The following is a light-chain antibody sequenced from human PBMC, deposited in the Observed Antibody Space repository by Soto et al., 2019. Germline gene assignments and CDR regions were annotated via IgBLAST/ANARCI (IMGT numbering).Light chain of an antibody. CDR2: EVT. V-gene: IGLV2-8*01. CDR3: SSHGGSRQVV. Sequence: QSALTQPPSASGSPGQSVTISCTGTSSDIGSSNFVSWYQQHPGKAPKLIIYEVTQRPSGVPDRFSGSKSGNTVSLTVSGLQAEDEADYFCSSHGGSRQVVFGGGTKLTVL. J-gene: IGLJ2*01. CDR1: SSDIGSSNF.